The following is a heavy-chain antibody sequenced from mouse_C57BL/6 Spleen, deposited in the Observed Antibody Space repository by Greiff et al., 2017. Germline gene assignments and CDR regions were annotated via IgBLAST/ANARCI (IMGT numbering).Heavy chain of an antibody. D-gene: IGHD1-1*01. Sequence: QVQLQQPGAELVKPGASVKLSCKASGYTFTSYWKQWVKQRPGQGLEWIGEIDPSDSYTNYNQKFKGKATLTVDTSSSTAYMQLSSLTSEDSAVYYCARVTTVVATDFDYWGQGTTLTVSS. CDR3: ARVTTVVATDFDY. J-gene: IGHJ2*01. CDR2: IDPSDSYT. V-gene: IGHV1-50*01. CDR1: GYTFTSYW.